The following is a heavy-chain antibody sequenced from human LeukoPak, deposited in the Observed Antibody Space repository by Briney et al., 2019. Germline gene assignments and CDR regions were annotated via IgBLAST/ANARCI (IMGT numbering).Heavy chain of an antibody. J-gene: IGHJ4*02. CDR2: ISPMLGTI. D-gene: IGHD3-22*01. CDR1: RDTFRRYS. V-gene: IGHV1-69*08. Sequence: SVKVSCKASRDTFRRYSITWVRQAPGQGLEWMGRISPMLGTINHAQKFQDRVTITADTPTSTAYMELSRLRSEDTAVYYCATSATYYYDSTGYTDLDNWGQGILVTVSS. CDR3: ATSATYYYDSTGYTDLDN.